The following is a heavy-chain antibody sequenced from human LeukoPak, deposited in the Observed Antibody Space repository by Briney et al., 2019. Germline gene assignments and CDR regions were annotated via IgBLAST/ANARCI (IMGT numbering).Heavy chain of an antibody. CDR3: ARGKEQQLYAFDI. Sequence: GGSLRLSCAASGFTFSSYGMHWVRQAPGKGLEWVAVIWYDGSNKYYADSVKGRFTISRDNSKNTLYLQMNSLSAEDTAVYYCARGKEQQLYAFDIWGQGTMVTVSS. J-gene: IGHJ3*02. CDR2: IWYDGSNK. CDR1: GFTFSSYG. D-gene: IGHD6-13*01. V-gene: IGHV3-33*01.